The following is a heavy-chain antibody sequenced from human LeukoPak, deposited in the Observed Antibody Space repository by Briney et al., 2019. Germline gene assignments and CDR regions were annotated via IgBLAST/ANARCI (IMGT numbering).Heavy chain of an antibody. CDR3: TTDPFYDSSGYVDY. CDR1: GFTFSNAW. J-gene: IGHJ4*02. CDR2: IKSKTDGGTT. V-gene: IGHV3-15*01. Sequence: GGSLRLSSAASGFTFSNAWMSWVRQAPGKGLEWVGRIKSKTDGGTTDYAAPVKGRFTISRDDSKNTLYLQMNSLKTEDTAVYYCTTDPFYDSSGYVDYWGQGTLVTVSS. D-gene: IGHD3-22*01.